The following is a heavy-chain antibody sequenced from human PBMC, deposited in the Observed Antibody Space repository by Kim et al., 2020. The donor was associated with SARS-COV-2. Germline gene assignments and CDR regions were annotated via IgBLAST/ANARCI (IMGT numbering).Heavy chain of an antibody. J-gene: IGHJ5*01. CDR1: GGSFSGYY. CDR2: INHSGST. V-gene: IGHV4-34*01. Sequence: SDTLSLTCAVYGGSFSGYYWSWIRQPPGKGLEWIGEINHSGSTNYNPSLKSRVTISVDTSKNQFSLKLSSVTAADTAVYYCARGSAGITLIVVVRSYDS. CDR3: ARGSAGITLIVVVRSYDS. D-gene: IGHD3-22*01.